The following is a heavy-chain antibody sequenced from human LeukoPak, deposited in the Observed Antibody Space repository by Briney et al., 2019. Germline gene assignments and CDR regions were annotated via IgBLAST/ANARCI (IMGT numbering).Heavy chain of an antibody. D-gene: IGHD2-15*01. CDR3: ARDLGGYPFFMDA. CDR1: RGSTRSGRHH. CDR2: LDESGRP. V-gene: IGHV4-39*07. Sequence: SETLSLTCSASRGSTRSGRHHWAWVRQPPGKGLEFIGSLDESGRPYYNAPLKSRVTISEDSSGKQFSLNLSSVTAADTAVYYCARDLGGYPFFMDAWGRGTTVIVSS. J-gene: IGHJ6*03.